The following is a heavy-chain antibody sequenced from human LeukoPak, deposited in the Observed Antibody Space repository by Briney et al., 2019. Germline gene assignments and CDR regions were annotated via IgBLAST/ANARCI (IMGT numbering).Heavy chain of an antibody. CDR3: ARASYDTATGYCGAFDI. Sequence: SETLSLTCTVSGGSISSFYWSWFRQPPGKGLEWIGLMYYSGSTYYNPSLKSRVSLSVDTSKNQFSLKLNSVTAADTAVYYCARASYDTATGYCGAFDIWGQGTMVTVSS. V-gene: IGHV4-59*01. CDR1: GGSISSFY. CDR2: MYYSGST. J-gene: IGHJ3*02. D-gene: IGHD3-9*01.